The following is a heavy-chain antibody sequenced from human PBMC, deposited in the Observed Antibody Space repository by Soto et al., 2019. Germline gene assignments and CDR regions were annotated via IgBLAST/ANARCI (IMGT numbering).Heavy chain of an antibody. J-gene: IGHJ4*02. D-gene: IGHD3-22*01. Sequence: QVQLVQSGAEVKKPGSSVKVSCKASGGTFSSYAISWVRQAPGQGLEWMGGIIPIFGTANYAQKFQGRVTITADESTSTAYMELSSLRSEDTVVYYCASLYYYDSSGYESYFDYWGQGTLVTVSS. V-gene: IGHV1-69*01. CDR3: ASLYYYDSSGYESYFDY. CDR2: IIPIFGTA. CDR1: GGTFSSYA.